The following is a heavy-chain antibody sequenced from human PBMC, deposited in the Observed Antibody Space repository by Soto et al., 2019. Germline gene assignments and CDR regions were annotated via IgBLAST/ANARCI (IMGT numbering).Heavy chain of an antibody. CDR3: AKQTASGSGSYFSHYYYYYMDV. J-gene: IGHJ6*03. CDR2: ISYDGSNK. V-gene: IGHV3-30*18. D-gene: IGHD3-10*01. CDR1: GFTFSSYG. Sequence: GGSLRLSCAASGFTFSSYGMHWVRQAPGKGLEWVAVISYDGSNKYYADSVKGRFTISRDNSKNTLYLQMNSLRAEDTAVYYCAKQTASGSGSYFSHYYYYYMDVWGKGTTVTVSS.